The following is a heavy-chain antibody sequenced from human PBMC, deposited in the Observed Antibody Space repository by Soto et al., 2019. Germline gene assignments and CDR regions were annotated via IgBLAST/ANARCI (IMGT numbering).Heavy chain of an antibody. V-gene: IGHV3-53*01. CDR2: IYSGGST. CDR3: AKGVTYYDFWSGYFEY. Sequence: GGSLRLSCAASGFTVSSNYMSWVRQAPGKGLEWVSVIYSGGSTYYADSVKGRFTISRDNSKNTLYLQMNSLRAEDTALYYCAKGVTYYDFWSGYFEYWGRGTLVTVSS. J-gene: IGHJ4*02. CDR1: GFTVSSNY. D-gene: IGHD3-3*01.